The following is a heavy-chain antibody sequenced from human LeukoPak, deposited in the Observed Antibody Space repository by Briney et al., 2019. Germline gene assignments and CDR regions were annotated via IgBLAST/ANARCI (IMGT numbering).Heavy chain of an antibody. V-gene: IGHV7-4-1*02. D-gene: IGHD6-19*01. Sequence: ASVKVSCKASEYTSTSYAMNWVRQAPGQGLEWMGWINTNTGNPTYAQGFTGRFVFSLDTSVSTAYLQISSLKAEDTAVYYCARDPSVAGTGGGFDYWGQGTLVTVSS. CDR1: EYTSTSYA. CDR2: INTNTGNP. CDR3: ARDPSVAGTGGGFDY. J-gene: IGHJ4*02.